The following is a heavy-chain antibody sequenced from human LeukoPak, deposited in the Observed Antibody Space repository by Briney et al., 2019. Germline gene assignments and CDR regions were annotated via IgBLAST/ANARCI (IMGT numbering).Heavy chain of an antibody. J-gene: IGHJ6*03. CDR2: ISGSGGST. D-gene: IGHD3-10*01. CDR1: GFTLSSYA. Sequence: PGGSLRLSCAASGFTLSSYAMSWVRQAPGKGLEWVSAISGSGGSTYYADSVKGRFTISRDNSKNTLYLQMNSLRAEDTAVYYCASGSGSYRTPYYYMDVWGTGTTVTVSS. CDR3: ASGSGSYRTPYYYMDV. V-gene: IGHV3-23*01.